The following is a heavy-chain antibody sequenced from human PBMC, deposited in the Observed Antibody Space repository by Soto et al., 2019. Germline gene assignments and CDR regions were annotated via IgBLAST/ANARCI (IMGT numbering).Heavy chain of an antibody. J-gene: IGHJ6*02. CDR3: ARSYFYDTSGYEGIYYYGLGV. D-gene: IGHD3-22*01. V-gene: IGHV5-51*01. Sequence: LKISWKGSGYSFSNYWIAWVRQLAGKGLELMGTIRPGASETRYSPSFERRVTISPDKSSGSAYLQWNNLWDSDTGTFYCARSYFYDTSGYEGIYYYGLGVWGQGTTVTVSS. CDR1: GYSFSNYW. CDR2: IRPGASET.